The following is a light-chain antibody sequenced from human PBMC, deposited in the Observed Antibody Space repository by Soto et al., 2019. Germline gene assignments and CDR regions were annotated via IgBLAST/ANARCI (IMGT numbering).Light chain of an antibody. CDR1: QGISSY. Sequence: AIRMTQPPSSFSASTGDRVTITCRASQGISSYLAWYQQKPGKAPKLLIYAASTLQSGVPSRFSGSGSGTDFTLTISCLQSEDFETYYCQQYYTYPRTFGQGTKVDI. V-gene: IGKV1-8*01. CDR2: AAS. CDR3: QQYYTYPRT. J-gene: IGKJ1*01.